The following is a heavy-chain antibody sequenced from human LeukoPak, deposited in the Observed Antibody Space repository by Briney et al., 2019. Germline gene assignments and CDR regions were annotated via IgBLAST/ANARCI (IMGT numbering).Heavy chain of an antibody. J-gene: IGHJ6*02. CDR1: GYSFTSYW. CDR2: IYPGDSDT. V-gene: IGHV5-51*01. Sequence: GESLKISCKGSGYSFTSYWIGWVRQMPGKGLEWMGIIYPGDSDTRYSPSFQGQVTISADKSISTAYLQWSSLKASDTAMYYCARLGLGRLPNIETQYYYYGMDVWGQGTTVTVSS. D-gene: IGHD3-16*01. CDR3: ARLGLGRLPNIETQYYYYGMDV.